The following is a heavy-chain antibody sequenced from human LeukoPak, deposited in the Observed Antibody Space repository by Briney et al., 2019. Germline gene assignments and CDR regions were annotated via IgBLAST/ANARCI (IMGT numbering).Heavy chain of an antibody. CDR3: ARDSSSWQY. J-gene: IGHJ4*02. V-gene: IGHV3-48*02. CDR2: ISSSGSTI. CDR1: GFTFSSYS. Sequence: GGSLRLSCAASGFTFSSYSMNWVRQAPGKGLEWVSFISSSGSTIYYADSVKGRFSISRDNAKNSLYLQMNNLRDEDTAVYYCARDSSSWQYWGQGTLVTVSS. D-gene: IGHD6-13*01.